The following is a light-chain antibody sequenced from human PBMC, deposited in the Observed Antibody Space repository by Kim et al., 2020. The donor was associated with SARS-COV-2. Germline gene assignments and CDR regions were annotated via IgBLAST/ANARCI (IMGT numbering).Light chain of an antibody. V-gene: IGKV1D-12*01. J-gene: IGKJ4*01. CDR1: QDISTW. Sequence: DIQMTQSPSSVSASVGDRVTITCRPSQDISTWLAWYQEIPGKAPKLLIYAASTLQRGVSSRFSGSRSGTDFTLTITSLQPEDFATYYCQQTHTFPLTFGGGTKLEI. CDR3: QQTHTFPLT. CDR2: AAS.